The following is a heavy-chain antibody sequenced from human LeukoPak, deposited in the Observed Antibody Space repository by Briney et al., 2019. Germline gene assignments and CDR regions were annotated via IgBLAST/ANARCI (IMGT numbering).Heavy chain of an antibody. CDR1: GFTFSSYA. CDR2: ISGSGGST. J-gene: IGHJ4*02. CDR3: AKMTTVPPGDAEGFDY. Sequence: GGSLRLSCAASGFTFSSYAMSWVRQAPGKGLEWASAISGSGGSTYYADSVKGRFTISRDNSKNTLYLQMNSLRAEDTAVYYCAKMTTVPPGDAEGFDYWGQGTLVTVSS. V-gene: IGHV3-23*01. D-gene: IGHD4-17*01.